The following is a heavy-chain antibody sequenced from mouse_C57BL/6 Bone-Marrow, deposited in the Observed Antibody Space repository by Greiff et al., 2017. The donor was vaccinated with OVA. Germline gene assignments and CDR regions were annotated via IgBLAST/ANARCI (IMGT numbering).Heavy chain of an antibody. CDR3: ARSQYYSNRYYAMDY. J-gene: IGHJ4*01. D-gene: IGHD2-5*01. CDR2: IYPRSGNT. V-gene: IGHV1-81*01. Sequence: VQLQQSGAELARPGASVKLSCKASGYTFTSYGISWVKQRTGQGLEWIGEIYPRSGNTYYTEKFKGKATLTADKSSSTAYMELRSLTSEDSAVYFCARSQYYSNRYYAMDYWGQGTSVTVSS. CDR1: GYTFTSYG.